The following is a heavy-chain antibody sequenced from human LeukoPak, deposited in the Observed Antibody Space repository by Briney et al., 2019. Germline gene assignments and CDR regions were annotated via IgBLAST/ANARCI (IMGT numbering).Heavy chain of an antibody. CDR3: ATAPAAADSF. J-gene: IGHJ4*02. CDR2: IERDGGEK. CDR1: GFTVSNFW. V-gene: IGHV3-7*01. D-gene: IGHD6-13*01. Sequence: GGSMRLSCAASGFTVSNFWMTWVRQAPGKALGWVANIERDGGEKTYVDSVKGRFTISRDNAKNSLFLQMSSLRADDTAVYYCATAPAAADSFWGQGTLVAVSS.